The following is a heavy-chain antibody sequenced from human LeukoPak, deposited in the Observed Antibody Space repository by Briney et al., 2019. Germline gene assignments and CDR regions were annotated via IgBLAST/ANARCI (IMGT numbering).Heavy chain of an antibody. J-gene: IGHJ4*02. CDR2: INPAGSET. CDR3: ATFGLVAALDL. D-gene: IGHD5-12*01. V-gene: IGHV3-7*01. Sequence: GGSLRLSCAASGFSFNAYWMAWVRQAPGTGLEWVANINPAGSETFHVDPVKGRFSISRNHAKNLVYLQMNSLRAEDTAVYYCATFGLVAALDLWGQGTLVTVSS. CDR1: GFSFNAYW.